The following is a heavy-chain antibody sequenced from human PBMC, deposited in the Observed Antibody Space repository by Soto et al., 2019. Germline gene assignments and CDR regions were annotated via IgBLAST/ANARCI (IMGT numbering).Heavy chain of an antibody. CDR1: GGSISSGDYY. CDR2: IYYSGST. V-gene: IGHV4-30-4*01. Sequence: SETLSLTCTVSGGSISSGDYYWSWIRQPPGKGLEWIGYIYYSGSTYYNPSLKSRVTISVDTSKNQFSLKLSSVTAADTAVYYCARGQLWNPSDYWGQGTLVTVSS. CDR3: ARGQLWNPSDY. D-gene: IGHD5-18*01. J-gene: IGHJ4*02.